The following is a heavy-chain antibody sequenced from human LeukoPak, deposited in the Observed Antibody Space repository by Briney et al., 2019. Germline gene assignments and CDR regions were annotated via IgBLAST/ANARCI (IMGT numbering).Heavy chain of an antibody. D-gene: IGHD6-13*01. CDR3: ARAPIAAAGTISRYYYYYMDV. J-gene: IGHJ6*03. CDR1: GGTFSSYA. CDR2: IIPIFGTA. Sequence: SVKVSCKASGGTFSSYAISWVRQAPGQGLEWMGGIIPIFGTANYAQKFQGRVTITTDESTSTAYMELSSLRSEDTAVYYCARAPIAAAGTISRYYYYYMDVWGKGTTVTVSS. V-gene: IGHV1-69*05.